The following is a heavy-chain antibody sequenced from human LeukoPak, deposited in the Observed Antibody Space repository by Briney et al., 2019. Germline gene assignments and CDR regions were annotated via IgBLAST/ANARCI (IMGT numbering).Heavy chain of an antibody. J-gene: IGHJ4*02. CDR3: ARYADGIFY. CDR2: VNGDGTGT. CDR1: GFTSSSSW. V-gene: IGHV3-74*01. Sequence: GGSLRLSCAASGFTSSSSWMHWVRQAPGKGLIWVSRVNGDGTGTIYADSVKGRFTISRDNAKNTLYLQMNSLRAEDTAVYYCARYADGIFYWGQGTLVTVSS. D-gene: IGHD1-14*01.